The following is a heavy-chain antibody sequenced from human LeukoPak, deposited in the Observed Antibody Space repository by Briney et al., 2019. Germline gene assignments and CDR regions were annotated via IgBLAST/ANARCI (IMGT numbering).Heavy chain of an antibody. D-gene: IGHD5-12*01. Sequence: PSETLSLTCIVSGGSISDYNWNWIRQPAGKGLEWLGRVYSSGITNYNPSLKSRATISVDKSNSQFSLKLTSVTAADTALYYCATSHLVAWLDAFDIWGKGTMVTVSS. J-gene: IGHJ3*02. CDR3: ATSHLVAWLDAFDI. CDR1: GGSISDYN. V-gene: IGHV4-4*07. CDR2: VYSSGIT.